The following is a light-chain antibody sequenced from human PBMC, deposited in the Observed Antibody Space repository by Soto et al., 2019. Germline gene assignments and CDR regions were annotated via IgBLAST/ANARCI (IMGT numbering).Light chain of an antibody. J-gene: IGKJ5*01. Sequence: EVVMTQSPATLSVSPGERATLSCRLSESVSRNLAWYQQKPGQAPRLLIYDASTRATGIPDRFSGGGSGTEFTLTISSLQSEDFVVYYCQQYNSWPPTTFGQGTRLEIK. V-gene: IGKV3-15*01. CDR1: ESVSRN. CDR2: DAS. CDR3: QQYNSWPPTT.